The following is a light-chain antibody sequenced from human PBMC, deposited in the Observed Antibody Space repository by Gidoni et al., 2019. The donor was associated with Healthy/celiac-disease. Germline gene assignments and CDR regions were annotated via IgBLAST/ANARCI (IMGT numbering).Light chain of an antibody. CDR2: DVS. CDR1: SSDVGGYTY. J-gene: IGLJ2*01. V-gene: IGLV2-14*01. Sequence: QSALTQPASVSGSPGQPITISCTGTSSDVGGYTYVSWYHQHPGQAPKLMIYDVSNRPSGVSNRFSGSKSGNTASLTISGLQAEDEADYYCSSYTSSSTVVFGGGTKLTVL. CDR3: SSYTSSSTVV.